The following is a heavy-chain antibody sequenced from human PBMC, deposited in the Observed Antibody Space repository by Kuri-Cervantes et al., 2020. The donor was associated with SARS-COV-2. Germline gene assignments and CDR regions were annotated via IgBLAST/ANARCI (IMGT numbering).Heavy chain of an antibody. J-gene: IGHJ4*02. CDR1: GGSISSYY. D-gene: IGHD4-11*01. Sequence: ESLKISCTVSGGSISSYYWGWIRQPPGKGLEWIGSIYHSGSTYYNPSLKSRVTISVDTSKNQFSLKLSSVTAADTAVYYCARDPTGLQYYFDYWGQGTLVTVSS. CDR2: IYHSGST. V-gene: IGHV4-38-2*02. CDR3: ARDPTGLQYYFDY.